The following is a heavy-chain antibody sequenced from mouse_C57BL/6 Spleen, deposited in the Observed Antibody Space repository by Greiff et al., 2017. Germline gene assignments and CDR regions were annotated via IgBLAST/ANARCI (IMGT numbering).Heavy chain of an antibody. CDR3: ARYAYYSNYWYFDV. J-gene: IGHJ1*03. Sequence: EVQLVESGPGLAKPSQTLSLTCSVTGYSITSDYWNWIRKFPGTKLEYMGYISYSGSPYYTPSLKSRISITRDTTKNQYYLQLNSVTTEDTATYYCARYAYYSNYWYFDVWGTGTTGTVAS. CDR1: GYSITSDY. CDR2: ISYSGSP. V-gene: IGHV3-8*01. D-gene: IGHD2-5*01.